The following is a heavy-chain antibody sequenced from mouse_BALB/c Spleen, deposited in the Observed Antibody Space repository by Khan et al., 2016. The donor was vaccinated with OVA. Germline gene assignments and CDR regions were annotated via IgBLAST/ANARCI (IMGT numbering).Heavy chain of an antibody. Sequence: EVQLQESGPGLVKPSQSLSLTCTVTGYSITSNYAWSWIRQFPGNKLEWLGYISYSGATHYNPSLKSRISVTRDTSENQLFLQLNSVTTEDTATYYCARQKYYGYALDYWGQGTSVTVSS. V-gene: IGHV3-2*02. CDR1: GYSITSNYA. CDR3: ARQKYYGYALDY. CDR2: ISYSGAT. D-gene: IGHD1-1*01. J-gene: IGHJ4*01.